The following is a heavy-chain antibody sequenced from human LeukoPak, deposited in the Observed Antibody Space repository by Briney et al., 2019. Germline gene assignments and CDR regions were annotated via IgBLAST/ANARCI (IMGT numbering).Heavy chain of an antibody. CDR2: IYNSGTT. CDR3: ARVGPRTYDSSGYFDY. J-gene: IGHJ4*02. CDR1: GFTVSSNY. V-gene: IGHV3-53*01. Sequence: GGSLRLSCAASGFTVSSNYMSWVRQAPGKGLEWVSVIYNSGTTNYADSVKGRFTISRDNAKNSLYLQMNSLRAEDTAVYYCARVGPRTYDSSGYFDYWGQGTLVTVSS. D-gene: IGHD3-22*01.